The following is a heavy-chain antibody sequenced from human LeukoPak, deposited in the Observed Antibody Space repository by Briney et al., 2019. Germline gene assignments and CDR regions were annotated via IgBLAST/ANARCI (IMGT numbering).Heavy chain of an antibody. CDR3: ARTTVTYYFDY. CDR1: GYTFSSYG. D-gene: IGHD4-17*01. V-gene: IGHV1-18*01. Sequence: ASVKVSCKASGYTFSSYGISWVRQAPGQGLEWMGWISSYNGNRNYAQKLQGRVTMTRDTSTSTAYMQLRSLRSDDTAVYYCARTTVTYYFDYWGQGTLVTVSS. CDR2: ISSYNGNR. J-gene: IGHJ4*02.